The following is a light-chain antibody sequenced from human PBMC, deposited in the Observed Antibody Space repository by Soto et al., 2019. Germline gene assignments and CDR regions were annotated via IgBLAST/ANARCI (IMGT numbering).Light chain of an antibody. CDR2: DAS. CDR1: QTVSNF. CDR3: QQRYNLPLT. Sequence: EIVLTQSPATLSLSPGEGATRSCRASQTVSNFLAWYQQKPGPAPRLLIYDASKRATGIPARFSGSGSGTDVTLTISSLEPEDFAVYYCQQRYNLPLTFGGGTKVDIK. V-gene: IGKV3-11*01. J-gene: IGKJ4*01.